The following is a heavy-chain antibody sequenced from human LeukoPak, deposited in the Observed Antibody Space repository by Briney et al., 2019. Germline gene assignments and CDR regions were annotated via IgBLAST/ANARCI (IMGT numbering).Heavy chain of an antibody. D-gene: IGHD5-18*01. CDR2: ISYDGSNK. Sequence: GGSLRLSCAASGFRFSGIGMHWVRQAPGKGLEWVAVISYDGSNKYYADSVKGRFTISRDNSKNTLYLQMNSLRAEDTAVYYCARGGPHADTAMVSVDYWGQGTLVTVSS. J-gene: IGHJ4*02. CDR3: ARGGPHADTAMVSVDY. CDR1: GFRFSGIG. V-gene: IGHV3-33*05.